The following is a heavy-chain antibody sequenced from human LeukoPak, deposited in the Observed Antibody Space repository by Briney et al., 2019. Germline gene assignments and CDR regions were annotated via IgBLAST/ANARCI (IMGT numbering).Heavy chain of an antibody. Sequence: ASVKVSCKASGGTFSSYAISWVRQAPGQGLEWMGWINPNSGGTNYAQKFQGRVTMTRDTSISTAYMELSRLRSDDTAVYYCARDVGPPTYYYDSSGYPGDYWGQGTLVTVSS. D-gene: IGHD3-22*01. CDR2: INPNSGGT. J-gene: IGHJ4*02. CDR1: GGTFSSYA. CDR3: ARDVGPPTYYYDSSGYPGDY. V-gene: IGHV1-2*02.